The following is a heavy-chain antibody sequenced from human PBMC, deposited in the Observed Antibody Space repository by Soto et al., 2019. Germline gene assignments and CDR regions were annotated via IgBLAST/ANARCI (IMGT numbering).Heavy chain of an antibody. J-gene: IGHJ4*02. CDR1: GVTFSSHW. CDR3: ARRPAEDY. CDR2: INSGRSTT. Sequence: GGSLRLSCAAAGVTFSSHWLHWVRQAPGEGLEWVSLINSGRSTTNYADSVKGRFTISRDNAKNSLYLQMNSLRAEDTAVYYCARRPAEDYWGQGTLVTVSS. V-gene: IGHV3-74*01.